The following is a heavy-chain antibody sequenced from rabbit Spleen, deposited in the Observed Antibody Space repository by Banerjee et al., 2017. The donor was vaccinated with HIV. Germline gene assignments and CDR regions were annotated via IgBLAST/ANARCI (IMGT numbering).Heavy chain of an antibody. D-gene: IGHD2-1*01. Sequence: QLKESGGGLVQPGGSLKLSCTASGFDFSRDYMNWVRQAPGKGLEWIGYIDPIFGSTYYASWVNGRFTISRHNAQNTLYLQLNSLTAADTATYFCARYGIGGDFYPYTFDPWGPGTLVTVS. CDR1: GFDFSRDY. CDR3: ARYGIGGDFYPYTFDP. J-gene: IGHJ2*01. CDR2: IDPIFGST. V-gene: IGHV1S7*01.